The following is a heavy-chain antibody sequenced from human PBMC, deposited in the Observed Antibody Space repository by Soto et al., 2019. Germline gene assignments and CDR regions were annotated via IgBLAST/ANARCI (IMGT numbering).Heavy chain of an antibody. CDR2: IYYSGST. V-gene: IGHV4-31*03. J-gene: IGHJ5*02. D-gene: IGHD3-16*01. CDR3: ARVGGISWFDP. CDR1: GGSISSGGYY. Sequence: QVQLQESGPGLVEPSQTLSLTCTVSGGSISSGGYYWSWIRQHPGKGLEWIGYIYYSGSTYYNPSLKLRVTISIDTAKIQCSLKLRSVTAAAKAVYYCARVGGISWFDPWGQGTLVTVSS.